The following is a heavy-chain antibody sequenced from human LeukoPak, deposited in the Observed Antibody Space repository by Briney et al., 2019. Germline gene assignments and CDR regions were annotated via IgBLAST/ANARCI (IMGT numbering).Heavy chain of an antibody. J-gene: IGHJ4*02. CDR2: IYYSGST. Sequence: SETLSLTCTVSGGSISSYYWSWIRQPPGKGLEWIGYIYYSGSTNYNPSLKSRVTISVDTSKNQFSLKLSSVTAADTAVYYCARLSAYDYVWGSYRGVFDYWGQGTLVTVFS. D-gene: IGHD3-16*02. CDR1: GGSISSYY. CDR3: ARLSAYDYVWGSYRGVFDY. V-gene: IGHV4-59*08.